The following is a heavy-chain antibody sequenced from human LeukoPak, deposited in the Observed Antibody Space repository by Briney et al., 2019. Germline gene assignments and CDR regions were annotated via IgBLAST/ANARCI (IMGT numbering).Heavy chain of an antibody. D-gene: IGHD6-13*01. CDR1: GFTFSSYA. CDR3: AKGGYLLDC. J-gene: IGHJ4*02. V-gene: IGHV3-23*01. Sequence: PGGSLRLSCAASGFTFSSYAMSWVHQAPGKGLEWVSGISGSGGSTSNADSVKGRFTISRDNSKNTLYLQMNSLRADDTAVYYCAKGGYLLDCWGQGALVTVSS. CDR2: ISGSGGST.